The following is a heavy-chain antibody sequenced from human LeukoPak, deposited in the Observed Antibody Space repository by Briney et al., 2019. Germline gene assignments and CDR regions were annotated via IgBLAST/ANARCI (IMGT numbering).Heavy chain of an antibody. J-gene: IGHJ4*02. Sequence: SETLSLTCTVSGGSISSSSYYWSWIRQHPGKGLEWIGYIYYSGSTYYNPSLKSRVTISVDTSKNQFSLKLSSVTAADTAVYYCAREARDYYDSSGYYVDYWGQGTLVTVSS. CDR2: IYYSGST. CDR3: AREARDYYDSSGYYVDY. V-gene: IGHV4-31*03. D-gene: IGHD3-22*01. CDR1: GGSISSSSYY.